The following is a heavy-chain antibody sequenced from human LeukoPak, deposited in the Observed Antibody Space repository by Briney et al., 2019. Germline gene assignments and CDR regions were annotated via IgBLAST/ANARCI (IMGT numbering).Heavy chain of an antibody. CDR2: IYTSGST. J-gene: IGHJ6*02. V-gene: IGHV4-4*07. D-gene: IGHD2-8*02. Sequence: SETLSSSNAASGGSIDSYIYCVLRQPAGKGLEWIGRIYTSGSTNYNSSLKSRVTMSVDTSKNQFSLKLSSVTAADTAVYYCGQDPGGCGLVWGRGTTVTVSS. CDR1: GGSIDSYI. CDR3: GQDPGGCGLV.